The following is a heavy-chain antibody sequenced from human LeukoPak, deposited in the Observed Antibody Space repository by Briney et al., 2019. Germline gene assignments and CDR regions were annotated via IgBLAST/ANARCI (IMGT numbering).Heavy chain of an antibody. CDR3: ARLGGRWVMVATNWYFDL. CDR1: GGSISSSSYY. D-gene: IGHD1-26*01. Sequence: PSETLSLTCTVSGGSISSSSYYWAWIRQPPGKGLEWIGSIHYSGTTYYNPSLKSRVTISVDTSKNHISLKLNSVTAADTAVYYCARLGGRWVMVATNWYFDLWGRGTLVTVSS. J-gene: IGHJ2*01. V-gene: IGHV4-39*02. CDR2: IHYSGTT.